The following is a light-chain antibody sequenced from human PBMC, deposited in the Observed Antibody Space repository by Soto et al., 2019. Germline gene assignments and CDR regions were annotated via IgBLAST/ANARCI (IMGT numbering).Light chain of an antibody. Sequence: DVVMTQSPLSLPVTLGQPASISCRSSQSLVYRDGNTYLSWFQQRPGQSPRRLIYQVSNRDSGVRDRFSGSGSGTDFTLKISRVEAEDVAVYFCLQATHWPTFGQGTKLEI. CDR2: QVS. V-gene: IGKV2-30*01. J-gene: IGKJ2*01. CDR1: QSLVYRDGNTY. CDR3: LQATHWPT.